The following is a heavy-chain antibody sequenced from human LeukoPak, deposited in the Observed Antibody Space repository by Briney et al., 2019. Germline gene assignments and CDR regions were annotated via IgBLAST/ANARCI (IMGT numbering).Heavy chain of an antibody. Sequence: PGGSLRLSCAASGFTFSSYAMSWVRQAPGKGLEWVSGISWNSGSIGYADSVKGRFTISRDNAKNSLYLQMNSLRAEDTALYYCAKDIVLRFLEWSTFGGMDVWGQGTTVTVSS. CDR3: AKDIVLRFLEWSTFGGMDV. V-gene: IGHV3-9*01. D-gene: IGHD3-3*01. J-gene: IGHJ6*02. CDR2: ISWNSGSI. CDR1: GFTFSSYA.